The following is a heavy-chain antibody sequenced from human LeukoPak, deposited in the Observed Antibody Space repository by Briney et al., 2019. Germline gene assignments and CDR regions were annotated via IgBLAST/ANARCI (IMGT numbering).Heavy chain of an antibody. D-gene: IGHD5-18*01. V-gene: IGHV3-21*01. CDR2: ISSSSSYI. Sequence: GGSLRLSCAASGFTFSRYWMSWVRQAPGKGLEWVSSISSSSSYIYYADSVKGRFTISRDNAKNSLYLQMNSLRAEDTAVYYCARDDLGYSYGFWGQGTLVTVSS. CDR1: GFTFSRYW. CDR3: ARDDLGYSYGF. J-gene: IGHJ4*02.